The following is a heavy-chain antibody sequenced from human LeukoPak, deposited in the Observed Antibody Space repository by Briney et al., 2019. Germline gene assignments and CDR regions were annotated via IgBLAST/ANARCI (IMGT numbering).Heavy chain of an antibody. V-gene: IGHV3-33*08. Sequence: GGSLRLSCEGSAFIFSGHWMNWVRQTPGKGLEWVAVIWYDGSNKYYADSVKGRFTISRDNSKNTLYLQMNSLRAEDTAVYYCARGSDSILPWPAIPWGQGTTVTVSS. CDR3: ARGSDSILPWPAIP. J-gene: IGHJ6*02. D-gene: IGHD3-3*02. CDR1: AFIFSGHW. CDR2: IWYDGSNK.